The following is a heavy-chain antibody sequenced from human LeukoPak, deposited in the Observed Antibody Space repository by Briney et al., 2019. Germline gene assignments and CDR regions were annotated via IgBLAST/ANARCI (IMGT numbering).Heavy chain of an antibody. CDR3: ARGPTFYVREDLDY. D-gene: IGHD2/OR15-2a*01. CDR1: GYTFIGYY. Sequence: ASVKVSCKASGYTFIGYYMHWVRQATGQGLEWMGWMNPNSGNTGYAQKFQGRVTMTRNTSISTAYMELSSLRSEDTAVYYCARGPTFYVREDLDYWGQGTLVTVSS. J-gene: IGHJ4*02. V-gene: IGHV1-8*02. CDR2: MNPNSGNT.